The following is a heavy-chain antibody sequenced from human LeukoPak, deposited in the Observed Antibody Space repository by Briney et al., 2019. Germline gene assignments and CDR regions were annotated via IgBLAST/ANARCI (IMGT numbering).Heavy chain of an antibody. CDR3: AKLRYYYDSSGYYPSDY. CDR2: ISYDGSNK. V-gene: IGHV3-30*18. D-gene: IGHD3-22*01. CDR1: GFTFRSYG. Sequence: GGSLRLSCAAAGFTFRSYGMHWVRQAAGKGLEWGAVISYDGSNKYYADSVKGRFNNSRDNSKNTLYLEMNSLRAEDTAVYYCAKLRYYYDSSGYYPSDYWGQGTLVTVSS. J-gene: IGHJ4*02.